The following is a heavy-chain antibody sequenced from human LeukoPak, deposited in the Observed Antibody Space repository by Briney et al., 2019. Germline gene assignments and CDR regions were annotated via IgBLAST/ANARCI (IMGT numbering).Heavy chain of an antibody. Sequence: PGGSLRLSCTTSGFAFDDFAMSWVRQPAGKGLEWVGFIRRRAYGGAAKYAASVKGRFIISRDDSKGIAYLQMNSLKTEDTAVYYCSRNGLVDFDYWGQGSRVIVSP. CDR1: GFAFDDFA. CDR2: IRRRAYGGAA. J-gene: IGHJ4*02. V-gene: IGHV3-49*04. CDR3: SRNGLVDFDY.